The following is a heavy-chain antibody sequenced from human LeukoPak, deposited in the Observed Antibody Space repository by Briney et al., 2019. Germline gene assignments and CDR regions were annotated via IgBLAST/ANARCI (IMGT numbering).Heavy chain of an antibody. Sequence: ASVKVSCKACGGTFNSYVISWVRQAPGPGLGWMGGIMPLFGTANYAQEFQGRVTFTTDESASTAYMEVSSLRSEDTAVYYCASGSLGDGYGVRDYYQYMDVWGKGTTVTVSS. CDR2: IMPLFGTA. J-gene: IGHJ6*03. D-gene: IGHD5-24*01. CDR3: ASGSLGDGYGVRDYYQYMDV. V-gene: IGHV1-69*05. CDR1: GGTFNSYV.